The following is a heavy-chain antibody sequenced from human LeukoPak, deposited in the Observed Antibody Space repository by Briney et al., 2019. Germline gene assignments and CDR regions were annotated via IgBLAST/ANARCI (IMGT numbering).Heavy chain of an antibody. CDR2: IYDSGST. CDR3: ARVRGQGWEKTYYFDY. Sequence: PETLSLSCTVSGGSISSHCWTWIRQPPGKGLESIGYIYDSGSTKYNPSLKSRVTISVDTSKNQFSLNLSSVTAADTAMYYCARVRGQGWEKTYYFDYWGQGTLAIVSS. V-gene: IGHV4-59*11. CDR1: GGSISSHC. D-gene: IGHD3-10*01. J-gene: IGHJ4*02.